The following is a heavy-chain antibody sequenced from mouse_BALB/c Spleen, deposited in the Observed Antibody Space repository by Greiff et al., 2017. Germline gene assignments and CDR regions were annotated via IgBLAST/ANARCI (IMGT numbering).Heavy chain of an antibody. J-gene: IGHJ4*01. CDR2: INSNGGST. V-gene: IGHV5-6-3*01. CDR3: ARGKAHAMDY. CDR1: GFTFSSYG. Sequence: EVMLVESGGGLVQPGGSRKLSCAASGFTFSSYGMSWVRQTPDKRLELVATINSNGGSTYYPDSVKGRFTISRDNAKNTLYLQMSSLKSEDTAMYYCARGKAHAMDYWGQGTSVTVSS.